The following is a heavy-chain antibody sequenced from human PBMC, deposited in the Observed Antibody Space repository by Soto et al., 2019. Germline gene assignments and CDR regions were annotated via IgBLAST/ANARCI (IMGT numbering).Heavy chain of an antibody. V-gene: IGHV1-3*01. CDR1: GYTFTSYA. Sequence: ASVKVSCKASGYTFTSYAMHWVRQAPGQRLEWMGWINAGNGNTKYSQKFQGRVTITRDTSASTAYMELSSLRSEDTVVYYCARDGLVLVPTTVISDYYHYAMDVWGPGTTVTVSS. D-gene: IGHD2-2*01. CDR3: ARDGLVLVPTTVISDYYHYAMDV. J-gene: IGHJ6*02. CDR2: INAGNGNT.